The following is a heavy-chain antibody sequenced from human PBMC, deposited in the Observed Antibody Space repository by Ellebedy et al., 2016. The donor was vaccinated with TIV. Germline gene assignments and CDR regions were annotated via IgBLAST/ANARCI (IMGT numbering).Heavy chain of an antibody. CDR1: GFTFSSYA. Sequence: GGSLRLSXAASGFTFSSYAMIWVRQAPGKGLEWVSTFTGSGRSIYYADSVKGRFTISRDNSKNTLYLQMNSLRAEDTAVYYCAKDGTRSSEGYFDYWGQGTLVTVSS. V-gene: IGHV3-23*01. CDR3: AKDGTRSSEGYFDY. D-gene: IGHD1-7*01. CDR2: FTGSGRSI. J-gene: IGHJ4*02.